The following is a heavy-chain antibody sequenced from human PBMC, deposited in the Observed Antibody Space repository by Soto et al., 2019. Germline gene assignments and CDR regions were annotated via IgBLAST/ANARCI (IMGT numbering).Heavy chain of an antibody. J-gene: IGHJ4*02. CDR2: IYDTGSA. D-gene: IGHD3-9*01. Sequence: SETLSLTCAVSGGSITSSNWWNWVRQSPGKGLEWIGEIYDTGSANYNPSLKSRATISVDKSKNQFSLKLISVTAADTAVYYCVIKEILRYFALADWGQGTLVTVSS. CDR3: VIKEILRYFALAD. CDR1: GGSITSSNW. V-gene: IGHV4-4*02.